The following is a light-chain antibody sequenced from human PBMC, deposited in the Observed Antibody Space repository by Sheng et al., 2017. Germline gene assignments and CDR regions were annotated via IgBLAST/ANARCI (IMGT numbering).Light chain of an antibody. J-gene: IGKJ2*01. CDR1: QGFSNS. CDR2: DAS. Sequence: DIQMTQSPSSLSASVGDRVSITCRASQGFSNSLAWYQQKPGKAPKLLLYDASTLESGVPSRFRGSGSGTDYTLTISSLQPEDFATYYCQQSYNTPRTFGQGTKLEIK. CDR3: QQSYNTPRT. V-gene: IGKV1-NL1*01.